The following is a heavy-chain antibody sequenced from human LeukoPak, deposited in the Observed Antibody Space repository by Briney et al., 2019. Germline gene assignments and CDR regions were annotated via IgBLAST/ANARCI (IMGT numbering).Heavy chain of an antibody. Sequence: GGSLRLSCAASGFTVSSYWMSWVRQAPGKGLEWVANIKQDGSEKYYVDAVKGLFTISRDNAKKTLYLQMNSLRVEDTAVYYCARDDSGPDYWGQGTLVTVSS. J-gene: IGHJ4*02. V-gene: IGHV3-7*01. D-gene: IGHD6-19*01. CDR2: IKQDGSEK. CDR3: ARDDSGPDY. CDR1: GFTVSSYW.